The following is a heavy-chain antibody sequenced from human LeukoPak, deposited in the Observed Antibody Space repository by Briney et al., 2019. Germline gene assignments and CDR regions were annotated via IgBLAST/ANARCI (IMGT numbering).Heavy chain of an antibody. V-gene: IGHV3-23*01. D-gene: IGHD1-26*01. Sequence: GGSLRLSCAASGFTVSNNYMSWVRQAPGKGLEWVSTLSGSGASTYYADSVNGRFTISRDNSKNTLYLQMNSLRAEDTAVYYCAKDLGYSGGYFDYWGQGTLVTVSS. CDR2: LSGSGAST. CDR3: AKDLGYSGGYFDY. CDR1: GFTVSNNY. J-gene: IGHJ4*02.